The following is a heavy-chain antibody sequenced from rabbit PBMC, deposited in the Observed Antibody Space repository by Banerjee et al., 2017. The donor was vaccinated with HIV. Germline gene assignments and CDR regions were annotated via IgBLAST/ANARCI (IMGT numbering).Heavy chain of an antibody. J-gene: IGHJ2*01. CDR1: GIDFSSSYW. V-gene: IGHV1S40*01. CDR2: IYAGSSGST. Sequence: QSLEESGGDLVKPGASLTLTCTASGIDFSSSYWICWVRQAPGKGLEWIACIYAGSSGSTYYANWAKGRFTISKTSSTTVTLQMTSLTAADTATYFCARVAGSSYYWGPGTLVTVS. D-gene: IGHD8-1*01. CDR3: ARVAGSSYY.